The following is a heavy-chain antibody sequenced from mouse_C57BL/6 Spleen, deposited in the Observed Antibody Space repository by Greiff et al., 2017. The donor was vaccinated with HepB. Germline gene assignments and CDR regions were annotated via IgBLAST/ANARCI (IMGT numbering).Heavy chain of an antibody. CDR2: ISYDGSN. CDR3: ARVLLRSLYFDY. CDR1: GYSITSGYY. V-gene: IGHV3-6*01. Sequence: EVHLVESGPGLVKPSQSLSLTCSVTGYSITSGYYWNWIRQFPGNKLEWMGYISYDGSNNYNPSLKNRISITRDTSKNQFFLKLNSVTTEDTATYYCARVLLRSLYFDYWGQGTTLTVSS. D-gene: IGHD1-1*01. J-gene: IGHJ2*01.